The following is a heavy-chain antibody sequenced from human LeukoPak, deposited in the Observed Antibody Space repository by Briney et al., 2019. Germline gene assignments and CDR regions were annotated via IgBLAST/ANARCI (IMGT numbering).Heavy chain of an antibody. J-gene: IGHJ4*02. D-gene: IGHD6-19*01. V-gene: IGHV3-7*03. CDR2: IKQDETEK. CDR3: ARLGPASSGWPESFDY. CDR1: GFTFSNFW. Sequence: SGGSLRLSCTASGFTFSNFWMGWVRQAPGKGLEWVANIKQDETEKFYLGSVKGRFTISRNNAKNSLYLQMNSLRVEDTAVYYCARLGPASSGWPESFDYWGQGTLVTVSS.